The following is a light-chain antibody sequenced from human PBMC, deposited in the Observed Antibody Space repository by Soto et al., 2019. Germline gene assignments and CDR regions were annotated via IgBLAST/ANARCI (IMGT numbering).Light chain of an antibody. CDR3: QQYGSSPLT. V-gene: IGKV3-20*01. CDR2: GAS. CDR1: QSVSSSY. J-gene: IGKJ4*01. Sequence: EIVLTQSPGTLSLSPGERATLSCRASQSVSSSYLAWYQQKPGQDPRLLIYGASSRATGITDRFTGSRSGTDFTLTISRLEPEDFAVYYCQQYGSSPLTFGGGTKVEIK.